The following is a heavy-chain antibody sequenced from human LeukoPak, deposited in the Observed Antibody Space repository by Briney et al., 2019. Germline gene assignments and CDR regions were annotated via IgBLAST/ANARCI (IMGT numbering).Heavy chain of an antibody. V-gene: IGHV3-23*01. CDR3: AAAYFGMDQYYYGMNV. D-gene: IGHD3-16*01. J-gene: IGHJ6*02. Sequence: GGSLRLSCAASGFTFSSYAMSWVRQAPGKGLEWVSSISVIGGSTYYADSVRGRFTISRDNSKNTLYLQMNSLRAEDTAVYYCAAAYFGMDQYYYGMNVWGQGTTVTVSS. CDR1: GFTFSSYA. CDR2: ISVIGGST.